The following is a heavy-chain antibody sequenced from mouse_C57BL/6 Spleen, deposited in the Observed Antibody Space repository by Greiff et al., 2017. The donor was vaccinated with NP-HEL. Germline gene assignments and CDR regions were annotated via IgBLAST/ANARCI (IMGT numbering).Heavy chain of an antibody. V-gene: IGHV14-3*02. CDR1: GYNIKDIY. CDR2: TDPANGNT. CDR3: RISTINA. D-gene: IGHD5-2*01. Sequence: EVQLQQSGAELVKPAASLKLSCTASGYNIKDIYIHWVKQRPEKGLERIRRTDPANGNTKYDPKFQGKATITADTSSNPAYLQLSSLTSEDTAVYYRRISTINAWGQGTTLTVSS. J-gene: IGHJ2*01.